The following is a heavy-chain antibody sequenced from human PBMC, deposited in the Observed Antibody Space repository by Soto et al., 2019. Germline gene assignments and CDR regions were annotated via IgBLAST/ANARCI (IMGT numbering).Heavy chain of an antibody. J-gene: IGHJ6*02. Sequence: PSETLSLTCAVSGGSFSGFYWTWIRQPPGEGLEWIGEINHSGTINFNPSLRSRRTISLDTSKKHFSLKLTSLTAADAAVYYCARADRTLVTSYGLDVWGQGTTVTVSS. CDR2: INHSGTI. CDR3: ARADRTLVTSYGLDV. V-gene: IGHV4-34*01. D-gene: IGHD2-21*02. CDR1: GGSFSGFY.